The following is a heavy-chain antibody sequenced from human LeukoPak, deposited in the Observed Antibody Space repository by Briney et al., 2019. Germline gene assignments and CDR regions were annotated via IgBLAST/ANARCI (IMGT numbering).Heavy chain of an antibody. CDR1: GGSISSSSYY. CDR3: ARDSERSSIAAAGTRTPHTRWFDP. CDR2: IYYSGST. D-gene: IGHD6-13*01. J-gene: IGHJ5*02. Sequence: SETLSLTCTVSGGSISSSSYYWGWIRQPPGKGLEWIGSIYYSGSTYYNPSLKSRVTISVDTSKNQFSLKLSSVTAADTAVYYCARDSERSSIAAAGTRTPHTRWFDPWGQGTLVTVSS. V-gene: IGHV4-39*07.